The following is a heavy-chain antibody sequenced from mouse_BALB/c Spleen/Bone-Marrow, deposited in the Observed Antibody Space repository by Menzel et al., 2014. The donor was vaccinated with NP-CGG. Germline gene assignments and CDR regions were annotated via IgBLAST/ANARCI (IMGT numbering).Heavy chain of an antibody. CDR1: GYTFTDYA. J-gene: IGHJ2*01. V-gene: IGHV1S137*01. CDR3: ARSDGFDY. Sequence: VQLQQSGAELVRPGVSVKISCKGSGYTFTDYALHWVKRSHAKSLGWIGIISTYYGDASYNQKFKGKATMTVGKSSNTAYMELARLTSEDSAIYYCARSDGFDYWGQGTTLTVSS. CDR2: ISTYYGDA. D-gene: IGHD2-3*01.